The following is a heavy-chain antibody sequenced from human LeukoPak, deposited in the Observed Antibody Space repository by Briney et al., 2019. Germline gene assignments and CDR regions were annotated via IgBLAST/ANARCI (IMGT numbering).Heavy chain of an antibody. D-gene: IGHD6-19*01. CDR2: ISSSGSTI. CDR3: ARDFLLFAVAGTYYYYGMDV. V-gene: IGHV3-48*03. CDR1: GFTFSSYE. Sequence: GGSLRLSCAASGFTFSSYEMNWVRQAPGKGLEWVSYISSSGSTIYYADSVKGRFTISRDNAKNSLYLQMNSLRAEDTAVYYCARDFLLFAVAGTYYYYGMDVWGQGTTVTVSS. J-gene: IGHJ6*02.